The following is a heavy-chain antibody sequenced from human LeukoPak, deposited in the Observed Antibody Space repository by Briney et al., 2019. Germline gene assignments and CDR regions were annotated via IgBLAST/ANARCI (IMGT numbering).Heavy chain of an antibody. Sequence: ASVKVSCKASGYTFTRYDINWVRQATGQGLEWMGWMNPNSGNTGYAQKFQGRVTMTRNTSISTAYMELSSLRSEDTAVYYCATQAYGDYVWFDPWGQGTLVTVSS. CDR3: ATQAYGDYVWFDP. CDR1: GYTFTRYD. J-gene: IGHJ5*02. V-gene: IGHV1-8*01. CDR2: MNPNSGNT. D-gene: IGHD4-17*01.